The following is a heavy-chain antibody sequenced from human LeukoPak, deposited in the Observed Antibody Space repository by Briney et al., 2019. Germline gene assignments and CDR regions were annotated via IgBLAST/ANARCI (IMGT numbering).Heavy chain of an antibody. J-gene: IGHJ4*02. V-gene: IGHV3-23*01. CDR2: ISGRGGSA. D-gene: IGHD5-18*01. CDR3: AKMPQLWFPRFDY. Sequence: GGSLRLSCAASGFTFSGYAMSWVRQAPGKGLEWVSAISGRGGSAYYADSVKGRFTISRDSSKNTLYLQMNSLRAEDTAVYYCAKMPQLWFPRFDYWGQGTLVTVSS. CDR1: GFTFSGYA.